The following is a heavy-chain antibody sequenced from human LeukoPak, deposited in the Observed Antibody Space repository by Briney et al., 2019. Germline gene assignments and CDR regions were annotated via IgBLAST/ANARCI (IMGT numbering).Heavy chain of an antibody. V-gene: IGHV4-4*02. CDR2: IYHGGNT. Sequence: SETLSLTCTVSGGSISSSNWWSWVRQPPGKGLEWIAEIYHGGNTNYNPSLKSRVTISVDTSKNQFSLKLSSVTAADTAVYYCAREGQDYYDSSGYTYYMDVWGKGTTVTISS. D-gene: IGHD3-22*01. J-gene: IGHJ6*03. CDR3: AREGQDYYDSSGYTYYMDV. CDR1: GGSISSSNW.